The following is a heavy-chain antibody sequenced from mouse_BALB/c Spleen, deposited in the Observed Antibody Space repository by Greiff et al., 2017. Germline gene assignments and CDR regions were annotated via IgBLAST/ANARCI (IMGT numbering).Heavy chain of an antibody. V-gene: IGHV1-69*02. CDR1: GYTFTSYW. Sequence: QVQLQQPGAELVRPGASVKLSCKASGYTFTSYWINWVKQRPGQGLEWIGNIYPSDSYTNYNQKFKDKATLTVDKSSSTAYMQLSSPTSEDSAVYYCTRGVRQAMDYWGQGTSVTVSS. CDR2: IYPSDSYT. CDR3: TRGVRQAMDY. J-gene: IGHJ4*01. D-gene: IGHD2-14*01.